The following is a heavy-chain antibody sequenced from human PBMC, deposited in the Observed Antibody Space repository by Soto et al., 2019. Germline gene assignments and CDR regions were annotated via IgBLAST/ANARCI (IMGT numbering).Heavy chain of an antibody. D-gene: IGHD3-16*01. CDR3: AGDVMDYFGY. CDR1: GFTFSSYS. CDR2: VTSSSNAI. Sequence: EVQLVESGGGFVQPGVSLRLSCAASGFTFSSYSMNCVRQAPGKGLEWISYVTSSSNAIYYTDSVKGSFTISRDNAKNSLVPQMNSLRDEDTAGYYCAGDVMDYFGYWGTGTMVAVSS. V-gene: IGHV3-48*02. J-gene: IGHJ4*02.